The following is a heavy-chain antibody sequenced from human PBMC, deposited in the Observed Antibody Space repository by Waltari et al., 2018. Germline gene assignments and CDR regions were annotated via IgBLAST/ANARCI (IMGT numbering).Heavy chain of an antibody. CDR2: VATYNDNT. D-gene: IGHD3-9*01. CDR1: GSPLPSYV. CDR3: AREAYNFLTGYGYYGVDV. Sequence: QVQLVQSGAAVKRPGASVQVSCRASGSPLPSYVINWVRQDPGQVLEWMGWVATYNDNTNYAQSLQGRVTMSTDTSTNTVYMELRSLRSDDTAVYYCAREAYNFLTGYGYYGVDVWGQGTTVTVSS. J-gene: IGHJ6*02. V-gene: IGHV1-18*04.